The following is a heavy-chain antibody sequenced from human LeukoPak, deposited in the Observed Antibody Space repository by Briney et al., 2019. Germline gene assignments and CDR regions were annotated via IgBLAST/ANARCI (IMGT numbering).Heavy chain of an antibody. J-gene: IGHJ5*02. V-gene: IGHV4-4*07. CDR3: AREILVQGINWFDP. Sequence: SETLSLTCTVSGGSISSYYWSWIRQPAGKGLEWIGRIYTSGSTNYNPSLKSRVTMSVDTSKNQFSLKLSSVTAADTAVYYCAREILVQGINWFDPWGQGTLVTVSS. CDR1: GGSISSYY. CDR2: IYTSGST. D-gene: IGHD3-10*01.